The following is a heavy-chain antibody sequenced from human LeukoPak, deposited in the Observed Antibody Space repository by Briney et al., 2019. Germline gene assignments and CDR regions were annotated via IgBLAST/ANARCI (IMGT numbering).Heavy chain of an antibody. D-gene: IGHD2-15*01. CDR1: GYSFTNYW. V-gene: IGHV5-51*01. CDR3: ARRGAERICSGGSCYYDS. Sequence: GGSLQIFCKGSGYSFTNYWIGWVRQMPGKGLEWMGIIYPDDSDIRYRPSLQGQVTISADKSISTAYLQWSSLKASDTAMYYCARRGAERICSGGSCYYDSWGQGTLVTVSS. J-gene: IGHJ4*02. CDR2: IYPDDSDI.